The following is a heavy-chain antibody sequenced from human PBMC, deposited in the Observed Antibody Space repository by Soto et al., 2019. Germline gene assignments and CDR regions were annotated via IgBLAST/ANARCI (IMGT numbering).Heavy chain of an antibody. CDR1: GYTFTGYY. V-gene: IGHV1-2*04. Sequence: QVQLVQSGAEVKKPGASVKVSCKASGYTFTGYYMHWVRQAPGQGLEWMGWINPNSGGTNYAQKFQGWVTMTRDTSISTAYMELSRLRSDDTAVYYCARDMGDPRLFPSYYYGMDVWGQGTTVTVSS. CDR3: ARDMGDPRLFPSYYYGMDV. CDR2: INPNSGGT. J-gene: IGHJ6*02. D-gene: IGHD2-21*02.